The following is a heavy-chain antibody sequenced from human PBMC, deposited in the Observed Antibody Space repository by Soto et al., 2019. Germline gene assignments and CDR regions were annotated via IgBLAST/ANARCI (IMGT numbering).Heavy chain of an antibody. CDR3: ARDGLGVYYFDY. D-gene: IGHD3-16*01. V-gene: IGHV3-33*01. Sequence: QVQLVESGGGVVQPGRSLRLSCAASGFTFSSYGMHWVRQAPGKGLEWVAVIWYDGSNKYYADSVKGRFTISRDNSKNTLYLQMNSLRVEDTAVYYCARDGLGVYYFDYWGQGTLVTVSS. CDR1: GFTFSSYG. CDR2: IWYDGSNK. J-gene: IGHJ4*02.